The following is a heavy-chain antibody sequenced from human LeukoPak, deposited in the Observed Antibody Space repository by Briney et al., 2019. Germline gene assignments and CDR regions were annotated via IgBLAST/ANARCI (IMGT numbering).Heavy chain of an antibody. Sequence: GGSLRLSCAASGFTFGSYAMSWVREAPGKGLEWVSAIGGRGGSTYYADSVKGRFTISRDNSKNTLYLQMTSLRAEDTAVYYCAKDRIGIAAPYDFDYWGQGTLVTVSS. CDR2: IGGRGGST. D-gene: IGHD6-13*01. J-gene: IGHJ4*02. V-gene: IGHV3-23*01. CDR3: AKDRIGIAAPYDFDY. CDR1: GFTFGSYA.